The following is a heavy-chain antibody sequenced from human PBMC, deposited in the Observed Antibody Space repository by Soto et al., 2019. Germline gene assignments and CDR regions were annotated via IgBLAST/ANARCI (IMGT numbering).Heavy chain of an antibody. Sequence: SVKVSCKASGGTFSSYAISWVRQAPGQGLEWMGGIIPIFGTANYAQKFQGRVTITADESTSTAYMELSSLRSEDTAVYYCAVGVTTVYYYYYGMDVWGQETTVTVS. CDR2: IIPIFGTA. J-gene: IGHJ6*02. V-gene: IGHV1-69*13. CDR1: GGTFSSYA. CDR3: AVGVTTVYYYYYGMDV. D-gene: IGHD4-17*01.